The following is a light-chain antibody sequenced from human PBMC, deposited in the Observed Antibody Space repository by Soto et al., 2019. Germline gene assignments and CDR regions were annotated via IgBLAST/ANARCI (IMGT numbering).Light chain of an antibody. Sequence: EIVLTQSPGTLSLSPGARVTLSCRASQSISNNHLAWYQQKPGQAPRLLIHGTSNRATGIPDRFSGSGSGTDLTLTFSRLEPEDFAVYYCEYYGNSITVGGGTKVDIK. CDR3: EYYGNSIT. J-gene: IGKJ4*01. CDR2: GTS. CDR1: QSISNNH. V-gene: IGKV3-20*01.